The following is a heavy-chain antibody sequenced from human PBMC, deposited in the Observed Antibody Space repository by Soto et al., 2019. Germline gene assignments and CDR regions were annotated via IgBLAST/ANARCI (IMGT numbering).Heavy chain of an antibody. CDR2: IIPIFGTA. V-gene: IGHV1-69*01. CDR3: ARVLPGPFREIGAFDI. J-gene: IGHJ3*02. CDR1: GGTFSSYA. D-gene: IGHD3-10*01. Sequence: QVQLVQSGAEVKKPGSSVKVSCKASGGTFSSYAISWVRQAPGQGLEWMGGIIPIFGTANYAQKFQGRVTITADESTSTAYMELSSLRSEDTAVYYGARVLPGPFREIGAFDIWGQGTMVTVSS.